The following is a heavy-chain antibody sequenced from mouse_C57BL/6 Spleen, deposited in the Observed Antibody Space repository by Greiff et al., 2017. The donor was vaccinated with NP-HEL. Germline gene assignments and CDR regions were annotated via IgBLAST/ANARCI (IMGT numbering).Heavy chain of an antibody. D-gene: IGHD3-2*02. CDR2: INPNYGTT. J-gene: IGHJ4*01. V-gene: IGHV1-39*01. Sequence: EVQLQESGPELVKPGASVKISCKASGYSFTDYNMNWVKQSTGKSLEWIGVINPNYGTTSYNQKFKGKATLTVDQSSSTAYMQLNSLTSEDSAVYYCAREGDSSGPGAMDYWGQGTSVTVSS. CDR1: GYSFTDYN. CDR3: AREGDSSGPGAMDY.